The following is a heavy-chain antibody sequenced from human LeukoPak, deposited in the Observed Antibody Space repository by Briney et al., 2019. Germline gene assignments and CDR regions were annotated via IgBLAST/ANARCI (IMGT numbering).Heavy chain of an antibody. D-gene: IGHD3-3*01. CDR3: ARDYDFWSGYYIDY. V-gene: IGHV3-21*01. Sequence: AGGSLRLSCAASEFSFKSHGMSWVRQAPGKGLEWVSSISSSSSYIYYADSVKGRFTISRDNAKNSLYLQMNSLRAEDTAVYYCARDYDFWSGYYIDYWGQGTLVTVSS. J-gene: IGHJ4*02. CDR1: EFSFKSHG. CDR2: ISSSSSYI.